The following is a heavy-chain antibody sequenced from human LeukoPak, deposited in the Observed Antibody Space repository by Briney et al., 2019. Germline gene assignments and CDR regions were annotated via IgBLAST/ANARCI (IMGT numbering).Heavy chain of an antibody. CDR3: AKECGGGDCYLDY. J-gene: IGHJ4*02. CDR1: GFTFSSYG. D-gene: IGHD2-21*02. CDR2: ISYDGSNK. V-gene: IGHV3-30*18. Sequence: GGSLRLSCAASGFTFSSYGMHWVRQAPGKGLEWVAVISYDGSNKYYADSVKGRFTISRDNSKNTLYLQMNSLSAEDTAVYYCAKECGGGDCYLDYWGQGTLVTVSS.